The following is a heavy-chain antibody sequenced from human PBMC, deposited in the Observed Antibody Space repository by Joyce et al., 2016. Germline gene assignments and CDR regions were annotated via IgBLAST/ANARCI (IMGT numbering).Heavy chain of an antibody. J-gene: IGHJ4*02. D-gene: IGHD3-16*01. CDR2: VYHTGSA. V-gene: IGHV4-4*02. CDR3: VGATYIGGYYFDY. CDR1: GDSISNSNW. Sequence: QVQLQESGPGLVKPSGTLSLTCAGSGDSISNSNWWSWVRQSPGEGLEWIGEVYHTGSANYNPSLKSRVAMSVDKPNNQFSLKVNSVTAADTAVYYCVGATYIGGYYFDYWGQGIPVTVSS.